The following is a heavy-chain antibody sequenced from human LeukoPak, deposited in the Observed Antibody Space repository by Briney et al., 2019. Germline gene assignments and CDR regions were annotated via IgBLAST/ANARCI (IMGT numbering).Heavy chain of an antibody. CDR1: GGSVTSGNYY. J-gene: IGHJ3*02. CDR2: ISTNGGA. CDR3: ARAFTIFGVVTYAFDI. Sequence: SQTLSLTCTVSGGSVTSGNYYWNWIRQPAGKGLEWIGRISTNGGASYNPSLKSRVTISIDASKNQFSLKLSSVTAADTAVYYCARAFTIFGVVTYAFDIWGQGTMVTVSS. D-gene: IGHD3-3*01. V-gene: IGHV4-61*02.